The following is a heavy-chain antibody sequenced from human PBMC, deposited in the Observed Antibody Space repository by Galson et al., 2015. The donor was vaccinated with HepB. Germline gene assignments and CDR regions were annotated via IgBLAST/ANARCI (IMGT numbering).Heavy chain of an antibody. V-gene: IGHV3-23*01. D-gene: IGHD3-9*01. CDR3: AKGVLRYFDWSPSF. CDR1: GFTFSSYA. J-gene: IGHJ4*02. Sequence: SLRLSCAASGFTFSSYAMSWVRQAPGKGLEWVSAISGSGGSTYYADSVKGRFTISRDNSKNTLYLQMNSLRAEDTAVYYCAKGVLRYFDWSPSFWGQGTLVTVSS. CDR2: ISGSGGST.